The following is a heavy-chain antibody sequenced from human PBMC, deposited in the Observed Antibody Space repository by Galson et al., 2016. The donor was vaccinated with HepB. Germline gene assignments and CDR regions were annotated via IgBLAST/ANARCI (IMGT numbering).Heavy chain of an antibody. D-gene: IGHD6-19*01. CDR3: TRDGALPGGWVWIDP. CDR1: GFSFSTYT. J-gene: IGHJ5*02. CDR2: ISSSSATI. V-gene: IGHV3-48*04. Sequence: SLRLSCAASGFSFSTYTMNWVRQAPGKGLEWVASISSSSATIYYVDSVKGRFAVSRDNAKNSVYLQMNSLRVEDTAFYYCTRDGALPGGWVWIDPWGQGTLVTVSS.